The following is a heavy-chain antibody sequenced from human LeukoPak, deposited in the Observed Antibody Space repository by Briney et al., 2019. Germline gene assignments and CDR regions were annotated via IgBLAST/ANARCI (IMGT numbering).Heavy chain of an antibody. V-gene: IGHV1-69*13. J-gene: IGHJ5*02. D-gene: IGHD3-10*01. CDR3: ARDPTPGGDNWFDP. CDR2: IIPIFGTA. CDR1: GYTFTGYY. Sequence: SVKVSCKASGYTFTGYYMHWVRQAPGQGLEWMGGIIPIFGTANYAQKFQGRVTITADESTSTAYMELSSLRSEDTAVYYCARDPTPGGDNWFDPWGQGTLVTVSS.